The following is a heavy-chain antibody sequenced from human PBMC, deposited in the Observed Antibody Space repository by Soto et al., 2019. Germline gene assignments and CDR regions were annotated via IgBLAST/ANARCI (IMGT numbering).Heavy chain of an antibody. J-gene: IGHJ4*02. CDR1: GFTFSSYA. CDR2: ISGSGGGGGGST. CDR3: AKVVGFLEWLSPPNY. V-gene: IGHV3-23*01. Sequence: EVQLLESGGGLVQPGGSLRLSCAASGFTFSSYAMSWVRQAPGKGLEWVSGISGSGGGGGGSTYYADSVKGRFTISRDNSKNTRYLQMNSLRAEDTAVYYCAKVVGFLEWLSPPNYWGQGTLVTVSS. D-gene: IGHD3-3*01.